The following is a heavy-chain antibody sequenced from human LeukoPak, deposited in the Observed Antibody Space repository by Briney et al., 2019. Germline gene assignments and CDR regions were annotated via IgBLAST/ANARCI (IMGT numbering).Heavy chain of an antibody. J-gene: IGHJ4*01. D-gene: IGHD2-8*01. CDR1: GGSINSYY. V-gene: IGHV4-59*01. CDR2: IYYSGST. CDR3: TSVGMVSGVY. Sequence: SETLSLTCTVSGGSINSYYWKWIRQPPGQGLEWMGYIYYSGSTTYHPSPKSRFTISRDPSKNQFSLKLTSVTAADTAVYYCTSVGMVSGVYCGHGTLLSVSS.